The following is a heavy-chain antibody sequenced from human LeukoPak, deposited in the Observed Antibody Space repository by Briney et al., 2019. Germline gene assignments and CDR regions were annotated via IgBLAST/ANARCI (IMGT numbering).Heavy chain of an antibody. Sequence: PGGSLRLSCAASGFTFSSYWMSWVRQAPGKGLEWVANIKQDGSEKYYVDSVKGRFTISRDNAKNSLYLQMNSLRAEDTAVYYCARDVLRFLEWSLDYWGQGTLVTVSS. CDR2: IKQDGSEK. J-gene: IGHJ4*02. CDR3: ARDVLRFLEWSLDY. V-gene: IGHV3-7*01. D-gene: IGHD3-3*01. CDR1: GFTFSSYW.